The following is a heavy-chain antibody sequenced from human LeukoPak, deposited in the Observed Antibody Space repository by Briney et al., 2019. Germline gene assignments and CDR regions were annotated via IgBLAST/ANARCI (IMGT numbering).Heavy chain of an antibody. J-gene: IGHJ5*02. D-gene: IGHD1-26*01. CDR2: IYYSGST. Sequence: SETLSLTCTVSGGSISSYYWSWIRQPPGKGLEWIGYIYYSGSTNYNPSLKSRVTISVDTSQNQFSLKLSSVTAADTAVYYCARLRDRVGSHWFDPWGQGTLVTVSS. CDR3: ARLRDRVGSHWFDP. V-gene: IGHV4-59*08. CDR1: GGSISSYY.